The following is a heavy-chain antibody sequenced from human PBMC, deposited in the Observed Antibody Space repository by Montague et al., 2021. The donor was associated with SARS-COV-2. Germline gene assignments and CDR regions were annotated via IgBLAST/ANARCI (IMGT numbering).Heavy chain of an antibody. Sequence: SLRLSCAASGFTFSSYAMSWVRQAPGKGLEWVSAISGSGGSTYYPDSVKGRFTISRDNSKNTLYLQMNSLRAEDTAVYYCAKRLIKNYQLLDYYYMDVWGKGTTVTVSS. J-gene: IGHJ6*03. D-gene: IGHD2-2*01. CDR1: GFTFSSYA. CDR2: ISGSGGST. CDR3: AKRLIKNYQLLDYYYMDV. V-gene: IGHV3-23*01.